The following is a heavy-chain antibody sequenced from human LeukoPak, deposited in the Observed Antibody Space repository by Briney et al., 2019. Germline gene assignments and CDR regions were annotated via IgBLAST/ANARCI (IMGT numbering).Heavy chain of an antibody. J-gene: IGHJ3*02. CDR2: ISYDGSNK. D-gene: IGHD4-17*01. CDR3: ARDQGGDYDSDAFDI. CDR1: GFTFSSYA. Sequence: PGRSLRLSCAASGFTFSSYAMHWVRQAPGKGLEWVAVISYDGSNKYYADSVKGRFTISRDNSKNTLYLQMNSLRAEDTAVYYCARDQGGDYDSDAFDIWGQGTMVTVSS. V-gene: IGHV3-30-3*01.